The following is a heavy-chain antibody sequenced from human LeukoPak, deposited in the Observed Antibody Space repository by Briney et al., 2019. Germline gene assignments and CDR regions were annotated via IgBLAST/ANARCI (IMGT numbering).Heavy chain of an antibody. CDR1: GGTFSSYA. CDR3: ARAEYSSSPDDY. D-gene: IGHD6-6*01. J-gene: IGHJ4*02. V-gene: IGHV1-69*04. CDR2: IIPILGIA. Sequence: SVKVSCKASGGTFSSYAISWVRQAPGQGLEWMGRIIPILGIANYAQKFQGRVTITADKSTSTAYMELSSLRSEGTAVYYCARAEYSSSPDDYWGQGTLVTVSS.